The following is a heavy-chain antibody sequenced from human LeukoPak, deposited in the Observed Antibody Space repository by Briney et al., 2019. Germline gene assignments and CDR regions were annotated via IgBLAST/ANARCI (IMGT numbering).Heavy chain of an antibody. CDR1: GFNFNSYA. CDR2: ISKDASNE. J-gene: IGHJ4*02. D-gene: IGHD1-26*01. CDR3: ARVRGGATVGLYFDY. Sequence: GGSLRLSCAASGFNFNSYAMHCVRQAPGKGLEWVAVISKDASNEYYGDSVKGRFAISRDNSKSTLYLQINSPTAEDTAIYYCARVRGGATVGLYFDYWGQGALVTVSS. V-gene: IGHV3-30*09.